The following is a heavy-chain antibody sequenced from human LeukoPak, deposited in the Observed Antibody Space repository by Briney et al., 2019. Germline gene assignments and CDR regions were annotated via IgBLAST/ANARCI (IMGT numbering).Heavy chain of an antibody. D-gene: IGHD2/OR15-2a*01. CDR3: AGHHPRNTVDF. CDR1: GGSISSYY. Sequence: SETLSLTCIVSGGSISSYYWSWIRHPPGKGLEWIAYISDIGSINYNPSLKSRVTISLETSKNQFSLKLSSVTAADTAVYYCAGHHPRNTVDFWGQGTLVTVSS. J-gene: IGHJ4*02. CDR2: ISDIGSI. V-gene: IGHV4-59*08.